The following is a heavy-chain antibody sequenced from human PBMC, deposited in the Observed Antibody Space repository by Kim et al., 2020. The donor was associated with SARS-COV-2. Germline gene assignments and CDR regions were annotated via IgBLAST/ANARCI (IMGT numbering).Heavy chain of an antibody. D-gene: IGHD6-13*01. CDR3: ARMAGYRPQYYFDY. J-gene: IGHJ4*02. Sequence: AQNFQGRVTITADESTSTAYMELSSLRSEDTAVYYCARMAGYRPQYYFDYWGQGTLVTVSS. V-gene: IGHV1-69*01.